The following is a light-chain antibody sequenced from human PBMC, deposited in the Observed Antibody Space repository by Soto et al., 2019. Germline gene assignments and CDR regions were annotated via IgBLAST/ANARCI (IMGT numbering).Light chain of an antibody. CDR2: GNT. J-gene: IGLJ1*01. V-gene: IGLV1-40*01. Sequence: QSVLTQPPSVSGAPGQRVTISCTGSSSNIGSTYDVQWYQQLPGTAPKLLIHGNTNRPSGVPDRFSGSKSGTXASLAITGLQADDEADYYCQSYDDSLSVHYVFGTGTKLTVL. CDR3: QSYDDSLSVHYV. CDR1: SSNIGSTYD.